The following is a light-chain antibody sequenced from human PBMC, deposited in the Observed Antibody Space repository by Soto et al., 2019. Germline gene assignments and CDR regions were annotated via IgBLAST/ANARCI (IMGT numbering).Light chain of an antibody. J-gene: IGLJ1*01. CDR2: DVS. CDR1: SSDVGDYNS. CDR3: CSYVGGYSYV. V-gene: IGLV2-11*01. Sequence: LTQPRSVSGSPGQSVTVSCIGTSSDVGDYNSVSWYQQHPGKAPKLMIYDVSKRPSGVPDRFSGSKSGNTASLTISGLQAEDEADYYCCSYVGGYSYVFGIGTKVTVL.